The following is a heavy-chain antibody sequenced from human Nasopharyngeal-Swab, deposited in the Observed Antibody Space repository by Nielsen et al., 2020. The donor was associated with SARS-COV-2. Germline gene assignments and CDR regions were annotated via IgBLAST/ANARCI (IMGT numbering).Heavy chain of an antibody. D-gene: IGHD2-15*01. V-gene: IGHV3-30*04. CDR3: ARLVALYCSDGACFSDS. CDR1: GFTFNNYA. Sequence: GESLKISCAASGFTFNNYALQWVRQAAGKGLEWVAIISHDGSQELYAESVRGRFTITRDNSKNAIYLQMNSLSAEDTDLYYCARLVALYCSDGACFSDSWGQGTLVTVSS. J-gene: IGHJ4*02. CDR2: ISHDGSQE.